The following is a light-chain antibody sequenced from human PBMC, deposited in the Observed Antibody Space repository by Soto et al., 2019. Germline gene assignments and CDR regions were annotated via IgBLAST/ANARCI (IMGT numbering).Light chain of an antibody. V-gene: IGKV3-15*01. J-gene: IGKJ1*01. Sequence: ETVLTQSPFTLPASLGGRDTLSCRASQSVTSKLAWYQQKPGQAPRLVIYGASSGATGIPARFSGSGSGTEFTLTITSLQSEDLAVYYCHQYNDWPRTFGQGTKVDIK. CDR3: HQYNDWPRT. CDR1: QSVTSK. CDR2: GAS.